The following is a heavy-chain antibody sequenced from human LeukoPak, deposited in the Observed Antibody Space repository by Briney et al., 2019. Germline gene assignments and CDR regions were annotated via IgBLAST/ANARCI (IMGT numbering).Heavy chain of an antibody. CDR2: IYYSGST. Sequence: SETLSLTCIVSGGSISSGDYYWSWIRQPPGKGLEWIGYIYYSGSTYYNPSLKSRVTISVDTSKNQFSLKLSSVTAADTAVYYCAAGQSRWYFDYWGQGTLVTVSS. CDR3: AAGQSRWYFDY. V-gene: IGHV4-30-4*01. J-gene: IGHJ4*02. CDR1: GGSISSGDYY.